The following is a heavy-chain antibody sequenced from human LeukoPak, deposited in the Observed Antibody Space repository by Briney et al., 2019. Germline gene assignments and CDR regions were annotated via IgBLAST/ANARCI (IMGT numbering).Heavy chain of an antibody. CDR1: GFTFSGFW. CDR2: IKKDGSEK. J-gene: IGHJ4*02. Sequence: GGSLRLSCAASGFTFSGFWMSWVRQAPGKGLQWVANIKKDGSEKYYVDSVKGRFTISRDNAKNSVYLQMNSLRAEDTAVYYCAGGSGWLIDYWGQGPLVTVSS. CDR3: AGGSGWLIDY. D-gene: IGHD6-19*01. V-gene: IGHV3-7*04.